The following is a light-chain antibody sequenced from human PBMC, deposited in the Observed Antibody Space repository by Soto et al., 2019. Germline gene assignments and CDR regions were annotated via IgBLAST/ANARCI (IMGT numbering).Light chain of an antibody. J-gene: IGKJ1*01. CDR1: QGITNN. Sequence: DIQMTQSPSSLSASVGDRVTISCRASQGITNNLAWYQQKPGKVPKLLISAASTVQSGVPSRFSGSGSGTDFTLTISSLQPEDVATYYCQKDNSAPWTFGRGTKVEIK. V-gene: IGKV1-27*01. CDR3: QKDNSAPWT. CDR2: AAS.